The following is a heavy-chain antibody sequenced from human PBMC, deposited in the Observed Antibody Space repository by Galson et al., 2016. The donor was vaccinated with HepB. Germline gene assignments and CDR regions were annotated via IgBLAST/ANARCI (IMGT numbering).Heavy chain of an antibody. J-gene: IGHJ3*02. CDR2: IKRDGSQI. Sequence: SLRLSCAASGFTFSGFWMTWVRQAPGRGLEWVANIKRDGSQIHYVDSVEGRFTISRDNAKNTLYLQMNHLRAEDTAVYYWARDSTPYDASAYYDAFDIWGQGTMVTVSS. CDR3: ARDSTPYDASAYYDAFDI. D-gene: IGHD3-22*01. CDR1: GFTFSGFW. V-gene: IGHV3-7*01.